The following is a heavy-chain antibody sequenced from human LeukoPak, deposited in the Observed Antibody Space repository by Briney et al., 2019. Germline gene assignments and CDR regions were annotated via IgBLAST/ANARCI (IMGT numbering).Heavy chain of an antibody. V-gene: IGHV4-30-4*08. CDR1: GESTSGFY. D-gene: IGHD4-17*01. Sequence: SETLSLTCTVSGESTSGFYWNWIRQPPGKGLEWIGYIYYSGSTYYNPSLKSRVTISVDTSKNQFSLKLSSVTAADTAVYYCARDWTTVRGDWFDPWGQGTLVTVSS. J-gene: IGHJ5*02. CDR2: IYYSGST. CDR3: ARDWTTVRGDWFDP.